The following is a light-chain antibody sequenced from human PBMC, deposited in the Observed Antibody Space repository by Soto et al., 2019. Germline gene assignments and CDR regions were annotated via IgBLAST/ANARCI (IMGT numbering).Light chain of an antibody. V-gene: IGLV1-40*01. CDR1: SSNIGAGYD. CDR3: QSYDSSLSGPV. Sequence: QAVVTQPPSVSGAPGQRVTISCTGSSSNIGAGYDVHWYQQLPGTAPKLLIYGNDNRPSGVPDRFSGSKSGTSASLAITGLRAEDETDYFCQSYDSSLSGPVFGGGTKLTVL. J-gene: IGLJ2*01. CDR2: GND.